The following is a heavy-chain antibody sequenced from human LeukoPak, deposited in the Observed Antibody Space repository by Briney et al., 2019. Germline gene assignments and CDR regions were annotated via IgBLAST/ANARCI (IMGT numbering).Heavy chain of an antibody. Sequence: PGGSLRLSCAASGFTFSSYRMNWVRQAPGKGLEWVSSISSSSSYIYYADSVKGRFTISRDNAKNSLYLQMNSLRAEDTAVYYCARDAAGDFNFDYWGQGTLVTVSS. J-gene: IGHJ4*02. CDR3: ARDAAGDFNFDY. CDR1: GFTFSSYR. CDR2: ISSSSSYI. D-gene: IGHD4-17*01. V-gene: IGHV3-21*01.